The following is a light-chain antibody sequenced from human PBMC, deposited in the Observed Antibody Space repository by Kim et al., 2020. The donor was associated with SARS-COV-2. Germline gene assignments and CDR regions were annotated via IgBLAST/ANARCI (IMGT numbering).Light chain of an antibody. V-gene: IGKV3-15*01. CDR1: QSVSSN. CDR3: HQYNNWPPFT. CDR2: GAS. J-gene: IGKJ3*01. Sequence: EIVMTQSPATLSVSPGERATLSCRASQSVSSNLAWYQQKPGQAPRLLIYGASTRATSIPARFSGSGSGTEFTLTISSLQSEDFAVYYCHQYNNWPPFTFGPGTKVDIK.